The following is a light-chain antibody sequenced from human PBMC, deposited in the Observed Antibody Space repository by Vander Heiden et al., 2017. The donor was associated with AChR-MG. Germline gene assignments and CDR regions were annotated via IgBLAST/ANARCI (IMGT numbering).Light chain of an antibody. Sequence: ESLLTQSPATLSLSPGERATLSCRASQSVSSYLAWYKQKPCQAPRLLIYDASNRATGIKARFSGSGYGTDFTLTTSSLVPDDFAVYYCQQRFNGPVMSTFGQGTKLEIK. V-gene: IGKV3-11*01. CDR1: QSVSSY. CDR2: DAS. J-gene: IGKJ2*01. CDR3: QQRFNGPVMST.